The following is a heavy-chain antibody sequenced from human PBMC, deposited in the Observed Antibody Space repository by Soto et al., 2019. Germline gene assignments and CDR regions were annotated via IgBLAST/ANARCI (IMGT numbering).Heavy chain of an antibody. Sequence: QVQLVQSGAEVKKPGASVKVSCKASGYTFTSYGISWVRQAPGQGLEWMGWISAYNGNTNYAQNLQGRVTMTTDTSTRTAYMVLRRLRSDDTAVYYCARRVAARIAYFDYWGQGTLVTVSS. CDR1: GYTFTSYG. J-gene: IGHJ4*02. CDR3: ARRVAARIAYFDY. CDR2: ISAYNGNT. D-gene: IGHD6-6*01. V-gene: IGHV1-18*04.